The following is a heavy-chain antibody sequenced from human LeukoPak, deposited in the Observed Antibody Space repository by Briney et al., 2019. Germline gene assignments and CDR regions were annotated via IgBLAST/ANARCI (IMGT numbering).Heavy chain of an antibody. CDR1: GYTFTGYY. D-gene: IGHD2-2*01. Sequence: GASVKVSCKASGYTFTGYYMHWVRQAPGQGLEWMGWINPNSGGTKYAQKFQGRVTMTRDTSISTAYMELSRLRSDDTAVYYCARGGGYCSGTSCYWFDPWGQGTLVTVFS. CDR3: ARGGGYCSGTSCYWFDP. V-gene: IGHV1-2*02. CDR2: INPNSGGT. J-gene: IGHJ5*02.